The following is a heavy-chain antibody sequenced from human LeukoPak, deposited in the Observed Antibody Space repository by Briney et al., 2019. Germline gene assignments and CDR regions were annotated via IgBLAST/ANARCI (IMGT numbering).Heavy chain of an antibody. D-gene: IGHD6-19*01. CDR1: GFTFSDHY. V-gene: IGHV3-72*01. CDR2: TRNKANSYTT. CDR3: AKAYSSGWYWDFDY. Sequence: GGSLRLSCAASGFTFSDHYMDWVRQAPGKGLEWVGRTRNKANSYTTEYAASVKGRFTISRDGSKNSLYLQMNSLKTEDTAVYYCAKAYSSGWYWDFDYWGQGTLVTVSS. J-gene: IGHJ4*02.